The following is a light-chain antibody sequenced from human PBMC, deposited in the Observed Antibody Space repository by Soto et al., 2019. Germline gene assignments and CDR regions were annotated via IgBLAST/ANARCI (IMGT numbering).Light chain of an antibody. V-gene: IGLV2-14*02. Sequence: QSALTQPPSVSGSPGQSITVSCTGTSSDLGSYNLVSWYQQHPGNAPKLLLYEVNNRPSGASNRFSGSKSGITAYLTISGLQAEDDADYFCSSYSDSSTLILFGTGTKLTVL. J-gene: IGLJ1*01. CDR3: SSYSDSSTLIL. CDR1: SSDLGSYNL. CDR2: EVN.